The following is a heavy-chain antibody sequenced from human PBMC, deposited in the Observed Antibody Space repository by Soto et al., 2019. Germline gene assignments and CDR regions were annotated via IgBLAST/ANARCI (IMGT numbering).Heavy chain of an antibody. CDR1: GFTFDDYA. Sequence: PGGSLRLSCAASGFTFDDYAMHWVRQAPGKGLEWVSYISSNSSTIYYADSVKGRFTISRDNAKNSLYLQMNSLRAEDTAVYYCARDRYARDYWGQGTLVTVSS. D-gene: IGHD5-12*01. CDR3: ARDRYARDY. V-gene: IGHV3-48*04. CDR2: ISSNSSTI. J-gene: IGHJ4*02.